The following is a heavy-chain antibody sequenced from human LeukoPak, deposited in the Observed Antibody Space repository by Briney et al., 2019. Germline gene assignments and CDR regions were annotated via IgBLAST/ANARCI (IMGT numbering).Heavy chain of an antibody. Sequence: PGGSLRLSCAASGFTFSDYYMSWIRQAPGKGLEWVSYISSSGSTIYYADSVKGRFTISRDNARNSLYLQMNSLRAEDTAVYYRASLYCTHTTCYYFDYWGQGTLVSVSS. CDR1: GFTFSDYY. V-gene: IGHV3-11*04. J-gene: IGHJ4*02. CDR3: ASLYCTHTTCYYFDY. CDR2: ISSSGSTI. D-gene: IGHD2-2*01.